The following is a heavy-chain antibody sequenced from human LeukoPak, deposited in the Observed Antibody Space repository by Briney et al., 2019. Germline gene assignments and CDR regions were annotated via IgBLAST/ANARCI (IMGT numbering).Heavy chain of an antibody. CDR3: AKDRVTAAGYYFDY. CDR1: GFTFSNYG. Sequence: GGSLRLSCAASGFTFSNYGMHWVRQAPGKGLEWVSVISFDGSAKYYADSVKGRFTMSRDNSKNTLYLQMTSPRAEDTAVYYCAKDRVTAAGYYFDYWGRGTLVTVSS. CDR2: ISFDGSAK. V-gene: IGHV3-30*18. J-gene: IGHJ4*02. D-gene: IGHD6-13*01.